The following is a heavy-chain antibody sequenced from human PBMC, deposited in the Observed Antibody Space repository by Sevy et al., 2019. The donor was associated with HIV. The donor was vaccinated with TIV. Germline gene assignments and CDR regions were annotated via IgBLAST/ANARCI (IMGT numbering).Heavy chain of an antibody. CDR1: GVTFSSYG. CDR2: ISYDGSKK. D-gene: IGHD3-3*01. V-gene: IGHV3-30*03. Sequence: GGSLRLSCAASGVTFSSYGIHWVRQAQGKGLEWVAVISYDGSKKNHAESMKGRFTISRDNSKNTLYLEMSSLRPEDTAVYYCAHSSGLYGYYYGMDVWGQGTTVTVSS. J-gene: IGHJ6*02. CDR3: AHSSGLYGYYYGMDV.